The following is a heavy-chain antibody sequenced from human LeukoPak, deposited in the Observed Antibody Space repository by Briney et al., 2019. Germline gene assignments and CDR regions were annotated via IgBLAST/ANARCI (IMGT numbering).Heavy chain of an antibody. Sequence: PSETLSLTCTVSGGSISSSSYYWGWIRQPPGKGLEWIGSIYYSGSTYYNPSLKSRVTISVDTSKNQFSLKLSSVTAADTAVYYCARLTVSTSGYFDYWGQGTLVTVSS. CDR3: ARLTVSTSGYFDY. J-gene: IGHJ4*02. CDR2: IYYSGST. CDR1: GGSISSSSYY. D-gene: IGHD2-8*01. V-gene: IGHV4-39*07.